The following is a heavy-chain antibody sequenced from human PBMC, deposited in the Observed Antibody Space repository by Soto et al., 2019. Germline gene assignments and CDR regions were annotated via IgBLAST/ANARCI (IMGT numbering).Heavy chain of an antibody. D-gene: IGHD3-16*02. CDR1: GFTFSDFY. CDR2: ISSSGSGSAT. J-gene: IGHJ4*02. CDR3: ARPPGGSYRYTLDY. Sequence: QVQLVESGGGLVKPGGSLRLSCAASGFTFSDFYMSWVRQAPGKGLEWVSYISSSGSGSATFYADSVKGRFTISRDNAKNSLYLQMNSLRAEDTAVYYCARPPGGSYRYTLDYWGQGTLVTVSS. V-gene: IGHV3-11*01.